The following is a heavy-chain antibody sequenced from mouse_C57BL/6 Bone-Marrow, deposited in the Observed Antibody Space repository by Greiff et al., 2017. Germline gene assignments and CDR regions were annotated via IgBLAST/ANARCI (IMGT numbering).Heavy chain of an antibody. CDR1: GFTFSSYG. V-gene: IGHV5-6*01. D-gene: IGHD2-4*01. J-gene: IGHJ3*01. CDR2: ISSGGSYT. CDR3: ARHEGLRRFAY. Sequence: EVKLMESGGDLVKPGGSLKLSCAASGFTFSSYGMSWVRQTPDKRLEWVATISSGGSYTYYPDSVKGRFTISRDNAKNNLYLQMSSLKSEDTAMYYCARHEGLRRFAYWGQGTLVTVSA.